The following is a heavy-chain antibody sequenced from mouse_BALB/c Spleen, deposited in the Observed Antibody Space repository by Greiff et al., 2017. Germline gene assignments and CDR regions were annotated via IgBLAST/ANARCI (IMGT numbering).Heavy chain of an antibody. CDR3: TRGGITTVVATDWYLDD. CDR2: IYPGNSDT. D-gene: IGHD1-1*01. CDR1: GYSFTSYW. J-gene: IGHJ1*01. V-gene: IGHV1-5*01. Sequence: EVQLVESGPVLARPGASVKMSCKASGYSFTSYWMHWVKQRPGQCLEWIGAIYPGNSDTSYNQKFKGKAKLTAVTSASTAYMELSSLTNEDSAVYYCTRGGITTVVATDWYLDDWGAGTTVTVSA.